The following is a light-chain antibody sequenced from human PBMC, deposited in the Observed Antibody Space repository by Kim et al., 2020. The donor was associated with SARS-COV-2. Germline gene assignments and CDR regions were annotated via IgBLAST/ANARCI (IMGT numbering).Light chain of an antibody. CDR2: QDD. CDR1: DLGDKY. V-gene: IGLV3-1*01. J-gene: IGLJ3*02. Sequence: VSPGQTASITCSGDDLGDKYTCWYQQKPGQSPLLVIYQDDRRPSGIPVRFSGSNSGNTATLTISGTQAMDEADYYCQTWDGITAVFGGGTQLTVL. CDR3: QTWDGITAV.